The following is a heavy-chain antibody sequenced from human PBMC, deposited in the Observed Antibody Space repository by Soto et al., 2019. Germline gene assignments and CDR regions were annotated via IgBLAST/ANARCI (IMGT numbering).Heavy chain of an antibody. CDR3: AVIGRIAAAGNSPLYYYGMDV. D-gene: IGHD6-13*01. CDR2: INPSGGST. Sequence: ASVKVSCKASGYTFTSYYMHWVRQAPGQGLEWMGIINPSGGSTSYAQKFQGGVTMTRDTSTSTVYMELSSLRSEDTAVYYCAVIGRIAAAGNSPLYYYGMDVWGQGTTVTVSS. V-gene: IGHV1-46*01. J-gene: IGHJ6*02. CDR1: GYTFTSYY.